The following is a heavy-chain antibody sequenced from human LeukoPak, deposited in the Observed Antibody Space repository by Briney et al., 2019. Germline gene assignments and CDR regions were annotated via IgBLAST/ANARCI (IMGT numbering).Heavy chain of an antibody. Sequence: GGSLRLSCEASGFSLSSYAFHWVRQAPGKGLEWVAFIRYDGSNKYYADSVKGRFTISRDNSKNTLYLQMNSLRNEDTAVYYCAKAPQYCTNGICPNDYWGQGTLATVSS. D-gene: IGHD2-8*01. J-gene: IGHJ4*02. V-gene: IGHV3-30*02. CDR2: IRYDGSNK. CDR1: GFSLSSYA. CDR3: AKAPQYCTNGICPNDY.